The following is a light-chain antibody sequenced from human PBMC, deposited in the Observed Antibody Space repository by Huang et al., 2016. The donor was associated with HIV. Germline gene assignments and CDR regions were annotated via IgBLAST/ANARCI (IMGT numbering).Light chain of an antibody. CDR3: QQYDDGRT. J-gene: IGKJ1*01. Sequence: EIVMTQSPATLSVSPGGRATLSCRASQSIGSNLACYQQKLGQPPRLLIYGAFSRATGVPARFSGSGSGTEFTLTITSLQSEDFALYCCQQYDDGRTFGQGTKVET. CDR2: GAF. V-gene: IGKV3-15*01. CDR1: QSIGSN.